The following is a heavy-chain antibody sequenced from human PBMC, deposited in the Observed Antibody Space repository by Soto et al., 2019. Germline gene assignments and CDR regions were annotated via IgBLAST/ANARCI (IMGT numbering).Heavy chain of an antibody. CDR1: GGSVSSGSYY. J-gene: IGHJ4*02. Sequence: QVQLQESGPGLVKPSETLSLTCTVSGGSVSSGSYYWSWIRQPPGKGLEWIGYIYYSGSTNYTPSLKSRVTISVDTSENQFSLKLSSVTAADTAVYDCASDEVATYGFEYWGQGTLVTVSS. CDR2: IYYSGST. V-gene: IGHV4-61*01. D-gene: IGHD5-12*01. CDR3: ASDEVATYGFEY.